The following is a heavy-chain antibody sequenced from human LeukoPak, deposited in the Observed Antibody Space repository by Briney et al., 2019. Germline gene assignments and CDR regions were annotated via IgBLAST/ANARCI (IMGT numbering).Heavy chain of an antibody. CDR1: GFTVSSTY. Sequence: GGSLRLSCAASGFTVSSTYMSWVRQAPGKGLEWVSVIYNGGSTYYADSVKGRFTISRDNSKNTLHLQMNSLRVEDTAVYYCAKDVWYSTSSIDYWGQGTLVTVSS. CDR2: IYNGGST. J-gene: IGHJ4*02. CDR3: AKDVWYSTSSIDY. V-gene: IGHV3-53*01. D-gene: IGHD6-6*01.